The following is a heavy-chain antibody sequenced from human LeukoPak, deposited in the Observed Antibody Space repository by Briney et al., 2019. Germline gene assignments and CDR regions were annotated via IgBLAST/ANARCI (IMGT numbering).Heavy chain of an antibody. CDR1: GGTFSSYA. J-gene: IGHJ5*01. CDR3: AKDDGSATMGFDS. Sequence: ASVKVSFKASGGTFSSYAFSWVRQAPGQGLEWMGGIIPIFGTTNYAEQFQGRVKITTDESTSPAYLELSSLRSEDTAVYYCAKDDGSATMGFDSWGQGTLVSVSS. V-gene: IGHV1-69*05. CDR2: IIPIFGTT. D-gene: IGHD1-26*01.